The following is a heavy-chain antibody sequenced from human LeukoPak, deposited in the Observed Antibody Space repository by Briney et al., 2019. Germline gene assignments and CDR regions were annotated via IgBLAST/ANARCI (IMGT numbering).Heavy chain of an antibody. J-gene: IGHJ6*02. V-gene: IGHV3-11*01. CDR3: ARRNAYCSSSSCSRASYYYYGMGV. D-gene: IGHD2-2*01. CDR2: ISNSDSAI. CDR1: GFAFSDYY. Sequence: GGSLRLSCAASGFAFSDYYMSWIRQAPGKGLEYVSDISNSDSAIYYADSVKGRFTISRDNAKNSLFLQMNSLRAEDTAVYYCARRNAYCSSSSCSRASYYYYGMGVWGQGTTVTVS.